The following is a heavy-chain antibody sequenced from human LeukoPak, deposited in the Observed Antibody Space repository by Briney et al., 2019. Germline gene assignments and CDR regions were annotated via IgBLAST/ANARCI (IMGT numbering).Heavy chain of an antibody. CDR1: GFTFSSDA. Sequence: GGSLRLSCAASGFTFSSDAMHWVRQAPGKGLEWVAVISYDGSNKYYADSMKGRFTISRDNSKNTLYLQMNSLRAEDTAVYYCARDFEVTTMTTSRFDYWGQGTPVTVSS. CDR3: ARDFEVTTMTTSRFDY. CDR2: ISYDGSNK. D-gene: IGHD4-17*01. V-gene: IGHV3-30*04. J-gene: IGHJ4*02.